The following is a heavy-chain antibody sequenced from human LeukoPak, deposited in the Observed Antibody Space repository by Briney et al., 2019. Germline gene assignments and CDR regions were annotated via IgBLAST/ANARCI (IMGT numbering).Heavy chain of an antibody. J-gene: IGHJ4*02. D-gene: IGHD7-27*01. V-gene: IGHV4-34*01. CDR1: GGSFSGYY. Sequence: PSETLSLTCAVYGGSFSGYYWSWIRQPPGKGLEWIGEINHSGSTNYNPSLKSRVTISVDTSKNRFSLKLSSVTAADTAVYYCARVWGHGDYWGQGTLVTVSS. CDR2: INHSGST. CDR3: ARVWGHGDY.